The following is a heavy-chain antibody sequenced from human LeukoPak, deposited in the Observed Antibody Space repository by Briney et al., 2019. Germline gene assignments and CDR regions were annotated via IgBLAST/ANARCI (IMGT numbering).Heavy chain of an antibody. Sequence: GGSLRLSCAASGFTFSSYAMSWVRQAPGKGLEWVSVIYPDYGTYYPDSVKGRFTISRDNSKNPVYLHMSSLRAEDTAVYYCAAGMAQPLLDYWGHGTLVAVSS. CDR2: IYPDYGT. CDR3: AAGMAQPLLDY. CDR1: GFTFSSYA. V-gene: IGHV3-23*03. J-gene: IGHJ4*01. D-gene: IGHD5-18*01.